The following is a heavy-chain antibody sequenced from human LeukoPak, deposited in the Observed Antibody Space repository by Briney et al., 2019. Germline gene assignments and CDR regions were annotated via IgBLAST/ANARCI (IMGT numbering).Heavy chain of an antibody. J-gene: IGHJ4*02. CDR3: ARDPVEWELLLDY. Sequence: GSLRLSCAASGFTFSNYWMGWVRQAPGKRLEWVANMNIDGSEKYYADSVKGRFSISRDNARNSVHLQMASLRVEDTAVYYCARDPVEWELLLDYWGQGTLVTVSS. D-gene: IGHD1-26*01. V-gene: IGHV3-7*01. CDR1: GFTFSNYW. CDR2: MNIDGSEK.